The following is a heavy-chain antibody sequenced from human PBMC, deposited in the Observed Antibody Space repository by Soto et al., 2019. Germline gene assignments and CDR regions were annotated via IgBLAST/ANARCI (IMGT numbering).Heavy chain of an antibody. CDR2: ILSDGSNK. D-gene: IGHD3-22*01. Sequence: GGSLRLSCAASGFTFSSYAMHWVRQAPGKGLEWVAVILSDGSNKYYADSVKGRFTISRDNSKNTLYLQLNSLRAEDTAVYYCARGDFGGSGDYRNPYFDYWGQGTLVTVSS. V-gene: IGHV3-30-3*01. CDR3: ARGDFGGSGDYRNPYFDY. J-gene: IGHJ4*02. CDR1: GFTFSSYA.